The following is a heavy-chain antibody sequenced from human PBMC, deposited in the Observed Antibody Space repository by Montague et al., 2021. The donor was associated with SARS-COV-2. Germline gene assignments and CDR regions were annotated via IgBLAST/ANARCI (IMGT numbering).Heavy chain of an antibody. CDR2: IYYSWST. CDR3: ARRVGQWLPRYQYYFDY. CDR1: GGSISSSSYY. V-gene: IGHV4-39*01. J-gene: IGHJ4*02. Sequence: SGTLSLTCTVSGGSISSSSYYWGWIRQPPGKGLEWIGSIYYSWSTYYNPSLKSRGTISVDTSKNQFSLKLSSVTAADTAVYYCARRVGQWLPRYQYYFDYWGQGTLVT. D-gene: IGHD6-19*01.